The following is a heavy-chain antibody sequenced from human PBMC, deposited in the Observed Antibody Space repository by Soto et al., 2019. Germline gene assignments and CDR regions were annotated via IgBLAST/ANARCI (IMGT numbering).Heavy chain of an antibody. D-gene: IGHD6-13*01. CDR1: GCTFSSDA. J-gene: IGHJ6*03. Sequence: LRLSCEASGCTFSSDAMSWVRQAPGKGLEWVSAISGSGGSTYYADSVKGRFTISRDNSKNALYLQMNSLRAEDTAVYYCAKGLHTHSSSWYKFEDYAYYYRDAWGKGTTVTVSS. V-gene: IGHV3-23*01. CDR2: ISGSGGST. CDR3: AKGLHTHSSSWYKFEDYAYYYRDA.